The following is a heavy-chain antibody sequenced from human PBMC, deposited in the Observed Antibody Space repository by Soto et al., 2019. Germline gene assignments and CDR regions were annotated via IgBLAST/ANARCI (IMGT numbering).Heavy chain of an antibody. CDR2: ISYDGSNK. V-gene: IGHV3-30*18. CDR1: GFTFSSYG. CDR3: AKETYSGPLDY. Sequence: QVQLVESGGGVVQPGRSLRLSCAASGFTFSSYGMHWVRQAPGKGLEWVAVISYDGSNKYYADSVKGRFTISRDNSKNTLYLQMNSLRAEDTAVYYCAKETYSGPLDYWGLGTLVTVSS. D-gene: IGHD2-15*01. J-gene: IGHJ4*02.